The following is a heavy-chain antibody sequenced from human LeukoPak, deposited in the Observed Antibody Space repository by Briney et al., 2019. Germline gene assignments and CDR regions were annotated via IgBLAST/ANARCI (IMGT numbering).Heavy chain of an antibody. Sequence: PGGSLRLSCAASGFTFSSYWMHWVRQAPGKGLVWVSRINSDGSSTSYADSVKGRFTISRDNAKNTLYLQLNSRRAEDTAVYYCARASGWVYFDYWGQGTLVTVSS. V-gene: IGHV3-74*01. CDR1: GFTFSSYW. CDR3: ARASGWVYFDY. CDR2: INSDGSST. J-gene: IGHJ4*02. D-gene: IGHD6-19*01.